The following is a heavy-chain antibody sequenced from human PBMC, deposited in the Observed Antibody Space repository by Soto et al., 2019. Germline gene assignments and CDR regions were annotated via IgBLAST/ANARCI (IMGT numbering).Heavy chain of an antibody. V-gene: IGHV3-30-3*01. J-gene: IGHJ4*02. Sequence: HPGWSLRLSCAASGFTFSSYAMHWVRQAPGKGLEWVAVISYDGSNKYYADSVKGRFTISRDNSKNTLYLKMNSLRAEDTAVYYCQRDLQIQLWTAYFDYWGQGTLGTGS. D-gene: IGHD5-18*01. CDR3: QRDLQIQLWTAYFDY. CDR2: ISYDGSNK. CDR1: GFTFSSYA.